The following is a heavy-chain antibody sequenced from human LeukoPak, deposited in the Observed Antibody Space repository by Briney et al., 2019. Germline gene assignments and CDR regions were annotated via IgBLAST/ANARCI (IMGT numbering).Heavy chain of an antibody. CDR2: ITPLLGMA. J-gene: IGHJ6*02. Sequence: SVKVSCKASADTFKRYAISWVRQAPGHGLEWVGRITPLLGMANYTQRFQGRVTITADKSTHTAHMELSTLRSDDTAVYYCARDASYYGLDVWGQGTTVTVSS. V-gene: IGHV1-69*04. CDR3: ARDASYYGLDV. CDR1: ADTFKRYA.